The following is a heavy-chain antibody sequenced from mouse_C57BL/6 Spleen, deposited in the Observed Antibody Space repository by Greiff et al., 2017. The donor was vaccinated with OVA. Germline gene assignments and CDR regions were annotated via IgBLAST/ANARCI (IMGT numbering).Heavy chain of an antibody. Sequence: VKLQESGAELVRPGTSVKVSCKASGYAFTNYLIEWVKQRPGQGLEWIGVINPGSGGTNYNEKFKGKATLTADKSSSTAYMQLSSLTSEDSAVYFCARSRMDGNYGYFDVWGTGTTVTVSS. D-gene: IGHD2-1*01. V-gene: IGHV1-54*01. J-gene: IGHJ1*03. CDR2: INPGSGGT. CDR3: ARSRMDGNYGYFDV. CDR1: GYAFTNYL.